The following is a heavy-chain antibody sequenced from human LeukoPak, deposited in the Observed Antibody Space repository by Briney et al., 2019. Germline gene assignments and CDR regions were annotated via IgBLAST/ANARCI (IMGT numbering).Heavy chain of an antibody. CDR3: ARDKIKIAVAGILDL. J-gene: IGHJ5*02. CDR2: ISYDGSDI. D-gene: IGHD6-19*01. Sequence: GGSLRLSCATSGFTFRSYAFNWARQAPGKGLEWVALISYDGSDIYYTDSVKGRFTISRDNSRNMVYLQMNSLRAEDTAVYYCARDKIKIAVAGILDLWGQGALVTVSS. V-gene: IGHV3-30*04. CDR1: GFTFRSYA.